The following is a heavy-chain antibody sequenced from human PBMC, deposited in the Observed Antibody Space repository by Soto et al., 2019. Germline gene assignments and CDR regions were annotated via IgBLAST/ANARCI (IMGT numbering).Heavy chain of an antibody. CDR2: IYPGDSNT. D-gene: IGHD3-3*01. CDR1: GYSFTSYW. V-gene: IGHV5-51*01. J-gene: IGHJ6*02. CDR3: ARHAYAFSSFHQNPRHYYGMDV. Sequence: PGESLKISCKGSGYSFTSYWIGWVRQMPGKGLEWMGIIYPGDSNTRYSPSLQGQVTISVDKSISTAYLQWSSLKATDTAMYYCARHAYAFSSFHQNPRHYYGMDVWAQAITVTVS.